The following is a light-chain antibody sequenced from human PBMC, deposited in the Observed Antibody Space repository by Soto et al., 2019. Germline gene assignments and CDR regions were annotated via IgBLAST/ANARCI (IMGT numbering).Light chain of an antibody. J-gene: IGLJ3*02. V-gene: IGLV1-47*02. CDR3: AAWDDSLRGVV. CDR2: GNS. CDR1: SSNVGFNA. Sequence: QPVLTQPPSASGAPGQRVTLSCVGGSSNVGFNAVNWYQQIPGAAPKLLMHGNSQRPSGVPDRFSGSKSGTSASLAIIGLRTEDEAHYYCAAWDDSLRGVVFGGGTKVNVL.